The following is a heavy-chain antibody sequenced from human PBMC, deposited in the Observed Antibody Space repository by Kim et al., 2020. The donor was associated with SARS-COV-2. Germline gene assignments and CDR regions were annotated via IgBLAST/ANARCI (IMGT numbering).Heavy chain of an antibody. J-gene: IGHJ3*01. CDR2: INPESGDS. D-gene: IGHD3-16*02. V-gene: IGHV1-2*05. Sequence: ASVKVSCKASGYTFTGYYIHWVRLGPGQGLEWMGRINPESGDSIYAQKFRDRVSMTRDTSIITAYMELSSLRPDDIGVYYCARGSYHDGLDFWGQGTMVT. CDR1: GYTFTGYY. CDR3: ARGSYHDGLDF.